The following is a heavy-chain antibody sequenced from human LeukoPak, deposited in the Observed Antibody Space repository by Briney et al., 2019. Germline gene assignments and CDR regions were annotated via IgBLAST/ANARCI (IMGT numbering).Heavy chain of an antibody. CDR2: IYYSGST. V-gene: IGHV4-59*01. Sequence: SETLSLTCTVSGGSISNYYWSWIRQPPGKGLEWIGYIYYSGSTNYNPSLKRRVTISVDTCKKQFSLKLNSVTAADAAVYYCARERYFDWFAVGWFDPWGQGTLVTVSS. CDR1: GGSISNYY. D-gene: IGHD3-9*01. CDR3: ARERYFDWFAVGWFDP. J-gene: IGHJ5*02.